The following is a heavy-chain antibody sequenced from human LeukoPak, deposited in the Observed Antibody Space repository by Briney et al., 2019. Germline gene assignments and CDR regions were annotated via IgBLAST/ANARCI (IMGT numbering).Heavy chain of an antibody. J-gene: IGHJ4*02. CDR1: GFTFSSYS. CDR3: ARDKRFDGDYPYYFDF. Sequence: GGSLRLSCAASGFTFSSYSMNWVRQAPGKGLEWVSFISSSRSYIYYADSVKGRFTISRDNSKNRLYLQMNRLRTDDTAVYYCARDKRFDGDYPYYFDFWGKGTLVTVSS. D-gene: IGHD4-17*01. CDR2: ISSSRSYI. V-gene: IGHV3-21*01.